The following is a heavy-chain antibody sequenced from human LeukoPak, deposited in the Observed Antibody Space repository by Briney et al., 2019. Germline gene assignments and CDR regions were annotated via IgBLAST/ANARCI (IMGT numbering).Heavy chain of an antibody. CDR3: ARVVVLPAAIFYYYYMDV. V-gene: IGHV4-30-4*08. D-gene: IGHD2-2*02. CDR1: GGSISSGDYY. CDR2: IYYSGST. J-gene: IGHJ6*03. Sequence: PSETLSLTXTVSGGSISSGDYYWSRIRQPPGKGLEWIGYIYYSGSTYYNPSLKSRVTISVDTSKNQFSLKLSSVTAADTAVYYCARVVVLPAAIFYYYYMDVWGKGTTVTVSS.